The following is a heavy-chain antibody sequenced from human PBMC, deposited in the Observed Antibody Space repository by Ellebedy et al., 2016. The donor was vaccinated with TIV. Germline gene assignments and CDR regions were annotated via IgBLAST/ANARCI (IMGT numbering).Heavy chain of an antibody. CDR2: IDFSGTGT. J-gene: IGHJ4*02. V-gene: IGHV3-21*06. CDR1: GFTFSIAG. D-gene: IGHD3-3*01. Sequence: GGSLRLSXAASGFTFSIAGMTWVRQAPGKGLEWVATIDFSGTGTYYADSVKGRFIISRDNTKNSLFLQMNSLGVEDTAAYYCARDGSEWSRDYWGQGTPVTVSS. CDR3: ARDGSEWSRDY.